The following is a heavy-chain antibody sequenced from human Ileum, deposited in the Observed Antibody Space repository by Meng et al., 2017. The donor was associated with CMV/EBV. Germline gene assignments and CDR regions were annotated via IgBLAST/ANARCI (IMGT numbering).Heavy chain of an antibody. D-gene: IGHD3-22*01. CDR1: GFMFNCFA. V-gene: IGHV3-30-3*01. CDR3: ARDYHYDSRGYFDS. J-gene: IGHJ4*02. Sequence: VPLVESWGGVVQPGTAPTLSSAASGFMFNCFAKKWVRQAPGKGLGWVAVISYDGGRTNYVDSVKGRFNISRDNSKNTLFLHMNSLRTEDTAVYYCARDYHYDSRGYFDSWGQGSLVTVSS. CDR2: ISYDGGRT.